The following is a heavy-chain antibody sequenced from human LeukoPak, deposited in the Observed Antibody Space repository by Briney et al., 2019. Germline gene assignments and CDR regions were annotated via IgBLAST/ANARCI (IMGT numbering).Heavy chain of an antibody. V-gene: IGHV3-73*01. D-gene: IGHD3-16*01. CDR2: IDKKDNLYAT. CDR3: TRDRGTYNWFDP. J-gene: IGHJ5*02. Sequence: PGGSLKLSCVASGFTFSGSAVHWVRQSSGKGLEWVGHIDKKDNLYATAYAESVKGRFTISRDDSKDTAFLHIDSLKTEDTALYYCTRDRGTYNWFDPWGQGTLVTVSS. CDR1: GFTFSGSA.